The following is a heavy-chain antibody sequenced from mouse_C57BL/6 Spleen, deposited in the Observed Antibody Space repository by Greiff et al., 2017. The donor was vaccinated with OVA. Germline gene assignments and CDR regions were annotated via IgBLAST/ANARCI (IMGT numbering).Heavy chain of an antibody. V-gene: IGHV5-17*01. D-gene: IGHD1-1*01. J-gene: IGHJ3*01. CDR3: ARDVYGIFAY. CDR1: GFTFSDYG. Sequence: EVHLVESGGGLVKPGGSLKLSCAASGFTFSDYGMHWVRQAPEKGLEWVAYISSGSSTIYYADTVKGRFTISRDNAKNTLFLQMTSLRSEDTAMYYCARDVYGIFAYWGQGTLVTVSA. CDR2: ISSGSSTI.